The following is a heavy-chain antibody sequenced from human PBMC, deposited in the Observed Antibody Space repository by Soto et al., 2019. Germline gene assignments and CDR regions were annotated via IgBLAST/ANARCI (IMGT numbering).Heavy chain of an antibody. CDR3: ARHSLGPPPYYYYYMAV. J-gene: IGHJ6*03. Sequence: KGLEWMGIIYPGDSDTRYSPSFQGQVTISVDKSISTAYLQWSSLKASDTAMYYCARHSLGPPPYYYYYMAVWVKGTTVTVSS. V-gene: IGHV5-51*01. CDR2: IYPGDSDT.